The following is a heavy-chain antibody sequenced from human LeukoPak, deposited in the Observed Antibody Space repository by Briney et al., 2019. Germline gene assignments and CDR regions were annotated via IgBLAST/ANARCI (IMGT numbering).Heavy chain of an antibody. CDR3: ARDPYRFGSSAPFDY. Sequence: PSETLSLTCAVYGGSFSGYYWSWIRQPPGKGLEWIGEINHSGGTNYNPSLKSRVTTSVDTSKNQFSLKLSSVTAADTAVYYCARDPYRFGSSAPFDYWGQGTLVTVSS. J-gene: IGHJ4*02. CDR2: INHSGGT. D-gene: IGHD3-10*01. CDR1: GGSFSGYY. V-gene: IGHV4-34*01.